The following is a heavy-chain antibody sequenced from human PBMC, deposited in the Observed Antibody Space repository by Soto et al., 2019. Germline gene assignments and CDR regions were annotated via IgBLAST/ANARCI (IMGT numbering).Heavy chain of an antibody. Sequence: QVQLQESGPGLVKPSGTLSLTCAVSGGSISSSNWWSWVRQPPGKGLEWIGEIYHSGSTNYNPSLKSRATIPVDKSKIQFYLTLSSVTAADTAVYYCARSHGGVWSGYYWFDPWGQGTLVTVSS. D-gene: IGHD3-3*01. CDR3: ARSHGGVWSGYYWFDP. J-gene: IGHJ5*02. CDR2: IYHSGST. V-gene: IGHV4-4*02. CDR1: GGSISSSNW.